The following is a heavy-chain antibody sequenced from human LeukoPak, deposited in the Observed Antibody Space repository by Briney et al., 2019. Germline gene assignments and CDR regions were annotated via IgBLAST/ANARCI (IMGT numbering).Heavy chain of an antibody. Sequence: PGGTLRLSCAASGFTLSRYCMHWGRHGPAKGLVWVSGITIDGSSTSYADSAKGRFTISRDHAKNTLYLQMNGSRAEDAVVYYGAREGIAAFSDIWGEGTLVTVSS. CDR1: GFTLSRYC. J-gene: IGHJ4*02. D-gene: IGHD6-13*01. CDR2: ITIDGSST. V-gene: IGHV3-74*01. CDR3: AREGIAAFSDI.